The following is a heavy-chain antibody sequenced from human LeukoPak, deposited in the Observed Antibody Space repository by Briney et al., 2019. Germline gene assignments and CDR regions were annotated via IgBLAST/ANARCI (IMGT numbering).Heavy chain of an antibody. J-gene: IGHJ4*02. CDR2: KKQDGSEK. D-gene: IGHD2-21*01. Sequence: PGGSLRLSCAASGFTFSSYWMSWVRQAPGKGLEWVANKKQDGSEKYYVDSVKGRFTISRDNAKNSLYLQMNSLRAEDTAVYYCARVSSRYSPLIGYLDYWGQGTLVTVSS. CDR1: GFTFSSYW. CDR3: ARVSSRYSPLIGYLDY. V-gene: IGHV3-7*01.